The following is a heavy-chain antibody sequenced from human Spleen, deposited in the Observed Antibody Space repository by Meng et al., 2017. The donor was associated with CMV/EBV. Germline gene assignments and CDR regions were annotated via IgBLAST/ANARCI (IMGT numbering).Heavy chain of an antibody. D-gene: IGHD2-2*02. CDR2: IISIFGTA. CDR1: GGSFSSYA. J-gene: IGHJ4*02. CDR3: ASVGFCSGTTCYTGDYSSRRHFKH. Sequence: SVKVSCKASGGSFSSYAISWVRQAPGQGIEWMGGIISIFGTANYAQKLQGRVTITTDESRITAYMELSSLRSEDTALYYCASVGFCSGTTCYTGDYSSRRHFKHWSQGTLVTVSS. V-gene: IGHV1-69*05.